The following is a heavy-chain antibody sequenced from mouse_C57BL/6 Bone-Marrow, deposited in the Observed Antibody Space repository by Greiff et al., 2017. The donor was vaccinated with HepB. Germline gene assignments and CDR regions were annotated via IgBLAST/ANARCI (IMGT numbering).Heavy chain of an antibody. J-gene: IGHJ4*01. CDR1: GYTFTSYW. Sequence: QVQLKQPGAELVMPGASVKLSCKASGYTFTSYWMHWVKQRPGQGLEWIGEIDPSDSYTNYNQKFKGKSTLTVDKSSSTAYMQLSSLTSEDSAVYYCARTYYGMDYWGQGTSVTVSS. CDR2: IDPSDSYT. V-gene: IGHV1-69*01. CDR3: ARTYYGMDY.